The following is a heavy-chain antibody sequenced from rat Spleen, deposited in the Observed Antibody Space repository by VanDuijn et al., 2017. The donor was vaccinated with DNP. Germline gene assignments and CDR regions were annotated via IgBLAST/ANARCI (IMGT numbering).Heavy chain of an antibody. J-gene: IGHJ3*01. D-gene: IGHD1-12*03. CDR3: ARLGYYDGSYPNWFAH. CDR1: GFTFSNYD. V-gene: IGHV5-25*01. CDR2: ISPSGGST. Sequence: EVQLVESGGGLVQPGRSLKLSCAASGFTFSNYDMAWVRQAPTKGLEWVASISPSGGSTYYRDSVKGRFTVSRDNAKSTLYLQMDSLRSEDTATYSCARLGYYDGSYPNWFAHWGQGTLVTVSS.